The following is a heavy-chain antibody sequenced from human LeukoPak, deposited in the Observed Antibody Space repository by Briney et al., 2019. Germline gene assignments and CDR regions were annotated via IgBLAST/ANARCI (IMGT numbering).Heavy chain of an antibody. CDR1: GFTFSSYG. Sequence: GGSLRLSCAASGFTFSSYGMHWVRQAPGKGLEWVAVISYDGSNKYCADSVKGRFTISRDNSKNTLYPQMNSLRAEDTAVYYCAKDSDDSSPDYWGQGTLVTVSS. J-gene: IGHJ4*02. D-gene: IGHD3-22*01. V-gene: IGHV3-30*18. CDR2: ISYDGSNK. CDR3: AKDSDDSSPDY.